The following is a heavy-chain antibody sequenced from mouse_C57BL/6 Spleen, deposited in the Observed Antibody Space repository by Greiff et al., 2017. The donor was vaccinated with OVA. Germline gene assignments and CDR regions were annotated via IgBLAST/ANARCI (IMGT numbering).Heavy chain of an antibody. Sequence: QVQLQQSGPELVKPGASVKISCKASGYAFSSSWMNWVKQRPGKGLEWIGRIYPGDGDTNYNGKFKGKATLTADKSSSTAYMQLSSLTSEDSAVYFCARGTVVARGGAMDYWGQGTSVTVSS. CDR3: ARGTVVARGGAMDY. J-gene: IGHJ4*01. D-gene: IGHD1-1*01. CDR2: IYPGDGDT. V-gene: IGHV1-82*01. CDR1: GYAFSSSW.